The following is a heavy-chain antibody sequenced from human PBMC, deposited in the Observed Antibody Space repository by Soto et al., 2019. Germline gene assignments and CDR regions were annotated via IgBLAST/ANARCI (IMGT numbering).Heavy chain of an antibody. J-gene: IGHJ5*02. CDR2: ISAYNGNT. CDR1: GYTFTSYG. CDR3: ARSYSSGWYRPAPSDP. V-gene: IGHV1-18*01. D-gene: IGHD6-19*01. Sequence: ASVKVSCKASGYTFTSYGISWVRQAPGQGLEWMGWISAYNGNTNYAQKLQGRVTMTTDTSTSTAYMELRSLRSDDTAVYYCARSYSSGWYRPAPSDPWGQGTLVTVS.